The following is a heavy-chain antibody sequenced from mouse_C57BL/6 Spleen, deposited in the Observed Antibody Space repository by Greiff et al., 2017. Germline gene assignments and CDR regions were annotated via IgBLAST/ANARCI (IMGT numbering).Heavy chain of an antibody. CDR1: GYTFTSYW. CDR2: IHPNSGST. V-gene: IGHV1-64*01. Sequence: QVQLQQPGAELVKPGASVKLSCKASGYTFTSYWMHWVKQRPGQGLEWIGMIHPNSGSTNYNEKFKSKATLTVDKSSSTAYMQLSSLTSEDSAVYYCARRDDGYYRYFDVWDTGTTCAVSS. CDR3: ARRDDGYYRYFDV. J-gene: IGHJ1*03. D-gene: IGHD2-3*01.